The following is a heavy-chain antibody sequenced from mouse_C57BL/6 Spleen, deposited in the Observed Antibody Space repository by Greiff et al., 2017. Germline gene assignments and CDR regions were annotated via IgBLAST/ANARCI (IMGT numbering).Heavy chain of an antibody. J-gene: IGHJ4*01. Sequence: QVQLQQPGAELVMPGASVKLSCKASGYTFTSYWMHWVKQRPGQGLEWIGEIDPSASYTNYNQKFKGKSTLTVDKSSSTAYMQLSSLTSEDSAVYYCASAGGSSSYYAMDYWGQGTSVTVSS. CDR1: GYTFTSYW. CDR2: IDPSASYT. D-gene: IGHD1-1*01. V-gene: IGHV1-69*01. CDR3: ASAGGSSSYYAMDY.